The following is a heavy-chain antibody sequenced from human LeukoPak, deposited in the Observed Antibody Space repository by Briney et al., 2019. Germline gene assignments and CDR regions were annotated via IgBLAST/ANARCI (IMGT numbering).Heavy chain of an antibody. J-gene: IGHJ5*02. Sequence: ASVKVSCKASGYTFTGYYMHWVRQAPGQGLEWMGWMNPDSGGTNFAQKFQGRVTMTRDTSISTAYMELSSLRSEDTAVYYCARAPITIFGVVFWFDPWGQGTLVTVSS. D-gene: IGHD3-3*01. V-gene: IGHV1-2*02. CDR2: MNPDSGGT. CDR1: GYTFTGYY. CDR3: ARAPITIFGVVFWFDP.